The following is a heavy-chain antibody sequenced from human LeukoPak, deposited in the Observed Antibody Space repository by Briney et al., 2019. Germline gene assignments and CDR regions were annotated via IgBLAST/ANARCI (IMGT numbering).Heavy chain of an antibody. Sequence: SVKVSCKASGGTFSRSAVNWVRQAPGQGLEWMGGIIPMFRTANYAQKFRGRVTITADESTSTAYMELNSLRSEDTAVYYCARDASIHDSSSYYFLWWGQGTLVTVSS. J-gene: IGHJ4*02. V-gene: IGHV1-69*13. CDR2: IIPMFRTA. D-gene: IGHD3-22*01. CDR1: GGTFSRSA. CDR3: ARDASIHDSSSYYFLW.